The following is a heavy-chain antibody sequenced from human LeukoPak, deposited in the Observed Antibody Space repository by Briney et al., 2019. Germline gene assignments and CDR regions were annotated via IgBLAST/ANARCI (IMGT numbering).Heavy chain of an antibody. CDR1: GFTFSNYW. CDR2: IKQDGSSK. CDR3: AKWQLYSGKYHIDF. J-gene: IGHJ4*02. D-gene: IGHD1-26*01. Sequence: GGSLRLSCAASGFTFSNYWMTWVRHAPGKGLEWVANIKQDGSSKYYGDSVRGRFTISRDNAKNSMYLQMNSLRAEDAAVYYCAKWQLYSGKYHIDFWGQGTLVTVSS. V-gene: IGHV3-7*01.